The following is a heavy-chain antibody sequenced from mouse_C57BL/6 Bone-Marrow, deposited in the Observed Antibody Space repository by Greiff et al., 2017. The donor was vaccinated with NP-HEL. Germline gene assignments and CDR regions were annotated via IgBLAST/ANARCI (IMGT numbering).Heavy chain of an antibody. CDR2: IYPGNSDT. J-gene: IGHJ1*03. Sequence: EVKLVESGTVLARPGASVKMSCKTSGYTFTSYWMHWVKQRPGQGLEWIGAIYPGNSDTRYNQKFKGKAKLTAVTSASTAYMELSSLTNEDSAVYYCTRGGGSSWYFDVWGTGTTVTVSS. CDR1: GYTFTSYW. V-gene: IGHV1-5*01. CDR3: TRGGGSSWYFDV. D-gene: IGHD1-1*01.